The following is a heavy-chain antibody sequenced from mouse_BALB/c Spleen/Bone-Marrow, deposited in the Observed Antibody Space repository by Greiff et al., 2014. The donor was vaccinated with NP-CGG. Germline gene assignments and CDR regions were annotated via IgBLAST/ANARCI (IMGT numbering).Heavy chain of an antibody. V-gene: IGHV5-4*02. CDR3: ARDRAYYRYDGYYYAMDY. CDR1: GSTFSDYY. D-gene: IGHD2-14*01. J-gene: IGHJ4*01. CDR2: ISDGGSYT. Sequence: EVHLVESGGGLVKPGGSLKLSCAASGSTFSDYYMYWVRQTPEKRLEWVAIISDGGSYTYYPDSVKGRFTISRDNAKNNLYLQMSSLKSDDTAMYYCARDRAYYRYDGYYYAMDYWGQGTSVTVFS.